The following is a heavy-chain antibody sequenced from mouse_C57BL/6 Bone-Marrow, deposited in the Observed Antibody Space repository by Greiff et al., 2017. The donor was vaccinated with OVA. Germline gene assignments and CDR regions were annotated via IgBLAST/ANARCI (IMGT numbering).Heavy chain of an antibody. CDR3: TRGGDYAMDY. CDR2: IDPETGGT. CDR1: GYTFTDYE. V-gene: IGHV1-15*01. Sequence: QVQLQQSGAELVRPGASVTLSCKASGYTFTDYEMHWVKQTPVHGLEWIGAIDPETGGTAYNQKFKGKAILTADKSSSTAYMELRSLTSEDSAVYYCTRGGDYAMDYWGQGTSVIVSS. J-gene: IGHJ4*01.